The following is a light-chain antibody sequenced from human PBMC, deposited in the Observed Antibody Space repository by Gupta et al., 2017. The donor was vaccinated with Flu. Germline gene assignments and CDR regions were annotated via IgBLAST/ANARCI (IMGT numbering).Light chain of an antibody. V-gene: IGKV3-11*01. Sequence: EIVLTQSPATLSLSPGERATLSCRASQSVSSYLAWYQQKPGQAPRLLLYDASNRATGIPARFSGGGSGTDFTLTISSLEPEDFAVYYCQQRSNWSWTFGQGTKVEIK. CDR2: DAS. CDR1: QSVSSY. CDR3: QQRSNWSWT. J-gene: IGKJ1*01.